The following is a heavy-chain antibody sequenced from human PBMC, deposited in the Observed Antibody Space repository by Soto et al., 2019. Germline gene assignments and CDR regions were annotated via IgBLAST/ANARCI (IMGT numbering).Heavy chain of an antibody. Sequence: GASVKVSCKASGYTFTSYGISWVRQAPGQGLEWMGWISAYNGNTNYAQKLQGRVTMTTDTSTSTAYMELRSLRYDDTSFYYCAREAGATIFDYWGQGTLVTVSS. CDR1: GYTFTSYG. D-gene: IGHD3-10*01. J-gene: IGHJ4*02. CDR2: ISAYNGNT. CDR3: AREAGATIFDY. V-gene: IGHV1-18*01.